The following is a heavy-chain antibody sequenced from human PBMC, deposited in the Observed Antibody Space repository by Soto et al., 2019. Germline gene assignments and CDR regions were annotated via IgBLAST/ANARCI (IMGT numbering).Heavy chain of an antibody. CDR3: AKRYGSGSYRDFNSYYGMDI. CDR1: RFTFRNYG. V-gene: IGHV3-23*01. J-gene: IGHJ6*02. CDR2: ISPTGEQR. Sequence: GGSLRLSCAASRFTFRNYGMSWVRQGPGKGLEWVSGISPTGEQRFYVDSVKGRFFISRDNSQNTLSLEMSNLRADDTAVYYCAKRYGSGSYRDFNSYYGMDIWGQGTSVTVSS. D-gene: IGHD3-10*01.